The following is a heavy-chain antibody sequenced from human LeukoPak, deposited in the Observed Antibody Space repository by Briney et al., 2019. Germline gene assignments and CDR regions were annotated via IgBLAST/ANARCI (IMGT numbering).Heavy chain of an antibody. Sequence: ASVKVSCKASGGTFSNYSISWARQAPGQGLEWMGGIIPIFGTANYAQKFQGRVTITADESTSTAYMELSSLRSEDTAVYYCARDRDDSSGKFDYWGQGTLVTVSS. J-gene: IGHJ4*02. D-gene: IGHD6-19*01. V-gene: IGHV1-69*13. CDR1: GGTFSNYS. CDR3: ARDRDDSSGKFDY. CDR2: IIPIFGTA.